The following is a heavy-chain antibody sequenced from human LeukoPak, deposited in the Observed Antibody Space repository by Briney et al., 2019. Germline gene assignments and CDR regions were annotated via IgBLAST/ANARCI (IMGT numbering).Heavy chain of an antibody. CDR2: ISWNSGSI. J-gene: IGHJ3*02. CDR1: GFTFDDYA. D-gene: IGHD6-19*01. V-gene: IGHV3-9*01. Sequence: GGSLRLSCAASGFTFDDYAMHWVRQAPGKGLEWVSGISWNSGSIGYADSVKGRFTISRDNAKNSLYLQMNSLRAEDTALYYCAKLSGGWNDAFDIWGQGTMVTVSS. CDR3: AKLSGGWNDAFDI.